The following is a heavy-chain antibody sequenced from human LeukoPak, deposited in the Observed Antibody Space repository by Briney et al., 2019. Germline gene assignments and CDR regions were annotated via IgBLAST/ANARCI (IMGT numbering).Heavy chain of an antibody. CDR2: IYHSGST. V-gene: IGHV4-4*02. CDR1: GGSISSNNW. J-gene: IGHJ5*02. Sequence: SETLSLTCAVSGGSISSNNWWSWVRQPPGKGLEWIGEIYHSGSTYYNPSLKSRVTISVDKSKNQFSLKLNSVTAADTAIYFCARGDYYDGGGRNWFDVWGQGTLVTVSS. D-gene: IGHD3-16*01. CDR3: ARGDYYDGGGRNWFDV.